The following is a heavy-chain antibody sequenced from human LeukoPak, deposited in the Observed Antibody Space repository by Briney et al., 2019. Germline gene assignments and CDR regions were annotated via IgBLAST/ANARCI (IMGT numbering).Heavy chain of an antibody. CDR1: GFTFSSYW. V-gene: IGHV3-7*01. D-gene: IGHD3-3*01. CDR2: IEQDGSEK. CDR3: AAQYYDFWSGMYYFDY. Sequence: PGGSLRLSCATSGFTFSSYWMSWVRQAPGKGLEWVANIEQDGSEKYYVDSVKGRFTISRDNAKNSLYLQMNSLRAEDAAVYYCAAQYYDFWSGMYYFDYWGQGTLVTVSS. J-gene: IGHJ4*02.